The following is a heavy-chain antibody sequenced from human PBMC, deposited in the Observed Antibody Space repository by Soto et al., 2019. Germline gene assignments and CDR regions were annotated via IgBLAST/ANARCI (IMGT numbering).Heavy chain of an antibody. CDR2: ISSSSSYI. Sequence: EVQLVESGGGLVKPGGSLRLSCAASGFTFSSYSMNWVRQAPGKGLEWVSSISSSSSYIYYADSVKGRFTISRDNAKNSLYLQMNSLRAEDTAVYYCARDLLVGATTYYGMDVWGQGTTVTVSS. V-gene: IGHV3-21*01. J-gene: IGHJ6*02. D-gene: IGHD1-26*01. CDR3: ARDLLVGATTYYGMDV. CDR1: GFTFSSYS.